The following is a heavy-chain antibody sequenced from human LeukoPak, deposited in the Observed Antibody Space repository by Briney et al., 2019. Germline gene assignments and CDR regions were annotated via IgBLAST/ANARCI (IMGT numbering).Heavy chain of an antibody. D-gene: IGHD3-16*01. CDR3: LRDSHGGGADC. Sequence: SQTLSLTCAVSGVTVSSDNSTWNWHRQSPAGGLEWIGKKYYSGNWYDDYAEYVKSRITINPDTSKNQFSLQLKSVTPEDTDVYYCLRDSHGGGADCWGQGTLVTVST. J-gene: IGHJ4*02. CDR1: GVTVSSDNST. V-gene: IGHV6-1*01. CDR2: KYYSGNWYD.